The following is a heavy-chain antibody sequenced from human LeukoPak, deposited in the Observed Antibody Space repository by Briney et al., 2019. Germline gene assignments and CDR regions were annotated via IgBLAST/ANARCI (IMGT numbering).Heavy chain of an antibody. D-gene: IGHD3-10*01. J-gene: IGHJ5*02. V-gene: IGHV1-69*01. Sequence: SVKVSCKASGGTFSSDAISWVRQAPGQGLEWMGGIIPIFGTANYAQKFQGRVTITADESTSTAYMELSSLRSEDTAVYYCARDGSGSLFTYKYNWFDPWGQGTLVTVAS. CDR1: GGTFSSDA. CDR3: ARDGSGSLFTYKYNWFDP. CDR2: IIPIFGTA.